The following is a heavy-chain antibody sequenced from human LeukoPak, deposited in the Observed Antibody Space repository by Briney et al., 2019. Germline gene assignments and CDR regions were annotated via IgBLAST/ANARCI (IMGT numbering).Heavy chain of an antibody. Sequence: GASVKVSCKASGYTFTSYYMHWVRQAPGQGLEWMGWINPNSGGTNYAQKFQGRVTMTRDTSISTAYMELSSLRSEDTAVYYCARDLFWGYCSGGSCSSGYAFDIWGQGTMVTVSS. CDR1: GYTFTSYY. J-gene: IGHJ3*02. CDR2: INPNSGGT. CDR3: ARDLFWGYCSGGSCSSGYAFDI. D-gene: IGHD2-15*01. V-gene: IGHV1-2*02.